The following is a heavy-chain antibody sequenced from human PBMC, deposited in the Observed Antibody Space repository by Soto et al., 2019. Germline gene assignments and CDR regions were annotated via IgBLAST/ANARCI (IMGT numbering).Heavy chain of an antibody. CDR2: ISYDGSNK. J-gene: IGHJ6*02. Sequence: QVQLVESGGGVVQPGRSLRLSCAASGFTFSSYAMHWVRQAPGKGLEWVAVISYDGSNKYYADSVKGRFTISRDNFKNTLYLQMNSLRAEDTAVYYCASLGGIAAAGTKNGMDVWGQGTTVTVSS. D-gene: IGHD6-13*01. CDR3: ASLGGIAAAGTKNGMDV. V-gene: IGHV3-30-3*01. CDR1: GFTFSSYA.